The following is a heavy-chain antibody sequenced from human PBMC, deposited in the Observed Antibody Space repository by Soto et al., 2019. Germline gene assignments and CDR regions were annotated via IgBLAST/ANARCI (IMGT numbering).Heavy chain of an antibody. Sequence: QLQLQESGPGLVKPSETLSLTCTVSGGSISSSSYYWGWIRQPPGKGLEWIGSIYYSGSTYYNPSLKSRVNISVDTSKNQFSLKLSSVTAADTAVYYCARPPGYCSSTSCDYFDYWGQGTLVTVSS. CDR2: IYYSGST. J-gene: IGHJ4*02. CDR1: GGSISSSSYY. D-gene: IGHD2-2*01. V-gene: IGHV4-39*01. CDR3: ARPPGYCSSTSCDYFDY.